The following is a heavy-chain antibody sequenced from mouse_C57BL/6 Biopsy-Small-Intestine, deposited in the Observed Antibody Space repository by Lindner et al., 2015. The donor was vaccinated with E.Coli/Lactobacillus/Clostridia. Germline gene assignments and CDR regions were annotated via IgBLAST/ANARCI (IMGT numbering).Heavy chain of an antibody. J-gene: IGHJ4*01. D-gene: IGHD1-3*01. CDR2: ISGHNGNT. V-gene: IGHV1S55*01. Sequence: SVKVSCKASGYTFTIYGMSWVRQAPGQGLEWMGWISGHNGNTDYAQKFQGRVTMTTDTSTSTAYMELSSLRSDDTAVYYCARGKWELPYWGQGTLVTVSS. CDR1: GYTFTIYG. CDR3: ARGKWELPY.